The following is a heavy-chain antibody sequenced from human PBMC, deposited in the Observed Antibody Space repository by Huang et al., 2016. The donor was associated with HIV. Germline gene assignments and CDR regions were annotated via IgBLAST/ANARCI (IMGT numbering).Heavy chain of an antibody. V-gene: IGHV1-24*01. CDR3: ATSTPDVGAGVLRSAFDI. J-gene: IGHJ3*02. D-gene: IGHD2-15*01. Sequence: QVQLVESGAELKKPGASVRVSCKVSGYTVSELSLHWVRQAPEKGLEWRGGFDPEEGEKIYAQGLQGRATMTEDTSTDTAYMELSSLRPEDTAVYYCATSTPDVGAGVLRSAFDIWGQGTMVTVSS. CDR2: FDPEEGEK. CDR1: GYTVSELS.